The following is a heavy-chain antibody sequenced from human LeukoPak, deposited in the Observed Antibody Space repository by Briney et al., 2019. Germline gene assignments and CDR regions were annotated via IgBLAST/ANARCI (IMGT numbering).Heavy chain of an antibody. J-gene: IGHJ4*02. D-gene: IGHD6-6*01. CDR3: ATPFRGAARHDY. CDR1: GGTISSSSYY. V-gene: IGHV4-39*01. CDR2: IYYHGNT. Sequence: PSETLSLTCTFSGGTISSSSYYWGWIRQPPGKRLEWIGSIYYHGNTYYNPSLRSRVVISADRSKNQFSLALTSVTAADTAVYYCATPFRGAARHDYWGQGILVTLSS.